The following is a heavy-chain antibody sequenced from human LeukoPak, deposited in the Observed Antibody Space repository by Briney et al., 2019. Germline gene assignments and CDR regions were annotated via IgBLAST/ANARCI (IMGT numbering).Heavy chain of an antibody. CDR1: GYTLTELS. V-gene: IGHV1-24*01. J-gene: IGHJ4*02. CDR2: FDPEDGET. CDR3: ATLRWGTTGTSVFDY. Sequence: VASVKVSFKVSGYTLTELSMHWVRQAPGKGLEWMGGFDPEDGETIYAQKFQGRVTMTEDTSTDTAYMELSSLRSEDTAVYYCATLRWGTTGTSVFDYWGQGTLVTVSS. D-gene: IGHD1-1*01.